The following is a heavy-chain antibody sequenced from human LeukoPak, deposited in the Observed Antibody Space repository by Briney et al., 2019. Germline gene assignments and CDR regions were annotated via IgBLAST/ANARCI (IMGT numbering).Heavy chain of an antibody. CDR1: GYSFTSYW. J-gene: IGHJ6*02. D-gene: IGHD3-10*01. Sequence: GESLQISCQGSGYSFTSYWIGWVRQLPGKGLEWMGIIYPGDSDTRYSPSFQGQVTISADKSISTAYLPWSSLKASDTAMYYCARTLWSPNYYYYGMDVWGQGTPVTVSS. V-gene: IGHV5-51*01. CDR3: ARTLWSPNYYYYGMDV. CDR2: IYPGDSDT.